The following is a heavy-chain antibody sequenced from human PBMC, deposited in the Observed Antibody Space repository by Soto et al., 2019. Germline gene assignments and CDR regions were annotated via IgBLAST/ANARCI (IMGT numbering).Heavy chain of an antibody. CDR3: ARSVEGHFDY. Sequence: EVQLVESGGGLVQPGGSLRLTCVASGFPFSIYSMNWVRQAPGKGLEWSSYITSDTNTIKCADSVKGRFTISRDNAKNLVYLQMNSLRDEDTAVYFCARSVEGHFDYWGQGTVVTVSS. CDR1: GFPFSIYS. CDR2: ITSDTNTI. V-gene: IGHV3-48*02. D-gene: IGHD6-19*01. J-gene: IGHJ4*02.